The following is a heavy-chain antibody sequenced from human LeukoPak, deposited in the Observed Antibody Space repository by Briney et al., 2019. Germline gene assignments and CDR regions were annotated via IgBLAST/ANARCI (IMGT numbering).Heavy chain of an antibody. CDR1: GYTFTGYY. J-gene: IGHJ5*02. D-gene: IGHD6-13*01. Sequence: ASVKVSCKASGYTFTGYYMHWVRQAPGQGLEWMGWINPNSGGTSYAQKFQGRVTMTRDTSISTAYMELSRLRSDDTAVYYCARDPQFSYSSSWYDHWGQGTLVTVSS. V-gene: IGHV1-2*02. CDR2: INPNSGGT. CDR3: ARDPQFSYSSSWYDH.